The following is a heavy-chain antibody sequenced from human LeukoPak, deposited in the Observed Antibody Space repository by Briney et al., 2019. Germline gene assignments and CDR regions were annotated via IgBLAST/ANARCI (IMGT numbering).Heavy chain of an antibody. V-gene: IGHV4-38-2*02. CDR2: IHHSGTT. D-gene: IGHD1-26*01. Sequence: SETLSLTCAVSVYSISSGYYWGWTRQPPGAGLEWIGTIHHSGTTNYNPSLKSRVTISIDTSKNQFSLKLSSVTAADTAVYYCARDSRGAPFAYWGQGTLVTVSS. CDR3: ARDSRGAPFAY. CDR1: VYSISSGYY. J-gene: IGHJ4*02.